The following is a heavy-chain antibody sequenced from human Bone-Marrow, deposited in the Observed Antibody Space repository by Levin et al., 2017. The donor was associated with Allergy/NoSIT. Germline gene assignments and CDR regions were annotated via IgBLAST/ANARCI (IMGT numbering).Heavy chain of an antibody. J-gene: IGHJ4*02. CDR1: GFTFNNYW. CDR2: INTDGTIT. V-gene: IGHV3-74*01. CDR3: ASSRFSIGFSY. D-gene: IGHD3-3*02. Sequence: GGSLRLSCAASGFTFNNYWMHWVRQVPGKGLVWVSRINTDGTITDYADFVKGRFTISRDGAKSTLYLQMDSLRDEDTAIYYCASSRFSIGFSYWGQGALVTVSS.